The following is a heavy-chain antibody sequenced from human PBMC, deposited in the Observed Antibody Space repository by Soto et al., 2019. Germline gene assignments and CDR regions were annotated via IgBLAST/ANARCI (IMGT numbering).Heavy chain of an antibody. CDR2: VNPSGGHT. Sequence: QVQLMQSGAEVKKPGASVKVSCKASGDTFTDYYIHWVRQAPGQGLEWMGTVNPSGGHTTYAQHLPGRVTMTRDTSTSTRYMELTSLTSDDTAIYYCARGGHVVVVTAALDYWGQGTLVTVSS. D-gene: IGHD2-21*02. CDR1: GDTFTDYY. J-gene: IGHJ4*02. V-gene: IGHV1-46*01. CDR3: ARGGHVVVVTAALDY.